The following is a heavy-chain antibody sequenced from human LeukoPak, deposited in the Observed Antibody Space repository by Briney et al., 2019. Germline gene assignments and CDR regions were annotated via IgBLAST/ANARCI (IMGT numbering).Heavy chain of an antibody. CDR3: AREGNYDSSGYKPGGY. J-gene: IGHJ4*02. V-gene: IGHV3-33*01. CDR1: GFTFGSYG. CDR2: IWSDGSNK. D-gene: IGHD3-22*01. Sequence: PGGSLRLSCAASGFTFGSYGMHWVRQAPGKGLEWVAVIWSDGSNKYYADSVKGRFTISRDNSKNTLYLQMNSLRAEDTAVYYCAREGNYDSSGYKPGGYWGQGTLVTVSS.